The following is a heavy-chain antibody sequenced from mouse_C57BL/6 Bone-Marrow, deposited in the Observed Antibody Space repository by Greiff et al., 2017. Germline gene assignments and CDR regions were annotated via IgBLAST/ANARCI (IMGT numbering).Heavy chain of an antibody. CDR1: GYTFTSYW. J-gene: IGHJ4*01. D-gene: IGHD2-5*01. CDR3: ARSDYSNYFNPHYAMDY. Sequence: VQLQQSGAELVRPGSSVKLSCKASGYTFTSYWMHWVKQRPIQGLEWIGNIDPSDSETHYNQKFKDKATLTVDKSSSTAYMQLSSLTSEDSAVYYCARSDYSNYFNPHYAMDYWGQGTSVTVSS. CDR2: IDPSDSET. V-gene: IGHV1-52*01.